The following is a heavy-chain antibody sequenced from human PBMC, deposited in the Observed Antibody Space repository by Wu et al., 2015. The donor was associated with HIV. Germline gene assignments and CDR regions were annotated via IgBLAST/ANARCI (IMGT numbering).Heavy chain of an antibody. Sequence: QVQLVQSATEVRKPGSSVKVSCKASGGTFSSYAYSWVRQAPGQGLEWMGGITPMLGATKYAQNFQGRVSITTDESSRTVYMELSNLRSDDTAYFYXASRIASAGPYPLTTWGQGTLVTVSS. J-gene: IGHJ4*02. D-gene: IGHD6-13*01. CDR1: GGTFSSYA. V-gene: IGHV1-69*05. CDR2: ITPMLGAT. CDR3: ASRIASAGPYPLTT.